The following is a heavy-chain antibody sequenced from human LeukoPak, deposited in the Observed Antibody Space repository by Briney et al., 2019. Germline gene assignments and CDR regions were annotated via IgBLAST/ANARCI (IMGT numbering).Heavy chain of an antibody. Sequence: PGGSLRLSCAASGFTFSSYGMSWVRQAPGKGLEWVSAISGSGGSTYYADSVKGRFTISRDNSKNTLYLQMNSLRAEDTAVYYCAKWGVSTTRAFDIWGQGTMVTVSS. J-gene: IGHJ3*02. CDR1: GFTFSSYG. D-gene: IGHD1-26*01. CDR2: ISGSGGST. V-gene: IGHV3-23*01. CDR3: AKWGVSTTRAFDI.